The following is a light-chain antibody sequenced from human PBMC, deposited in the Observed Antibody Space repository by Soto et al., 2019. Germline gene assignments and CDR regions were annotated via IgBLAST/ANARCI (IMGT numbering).Light chain of an antibody. CDR3: LQYATSRRT. Sequence: DIVLTQSPGTLSLSPGERATLSCRANQTVSGNYLAWYQQKPGQTPRLLIYSASNKATVIPDRFRGSGSGTDFTLTITRLEPEDFGVYYCLQYATSRRTFGQGTRVDIK. V-gene: IGKV3-20*01. J-gene: IGKJ1*01. CDR1: QTVSGNY. CDR2: SAS.